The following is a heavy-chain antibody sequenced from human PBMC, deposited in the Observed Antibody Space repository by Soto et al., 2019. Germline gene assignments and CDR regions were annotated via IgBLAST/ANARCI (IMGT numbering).Heavy chain of an antibody. D-gene: IGHD3-10*01. CDR3: TRGRGAGPFTGYDY. Sequence: QVQLHESGPGLVQPSGTLSLTCAVSGGSIISNNWWTWVRQPPGKGLEWIGEIFHSGGTNYNPSLXXXVPXSIDKSTHQFFLKLASVSAADTAVYYCTRGRGAGPFTGYDYWGQGLLVTVSS. CDR2: IFHSGGT. V-gene: IGHV4-4*02. CDR1: GGSIISNNW. J-gene: IGHJ4*02.